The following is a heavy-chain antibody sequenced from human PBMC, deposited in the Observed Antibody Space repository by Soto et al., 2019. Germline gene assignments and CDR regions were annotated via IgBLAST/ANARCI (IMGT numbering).Heavy chain of an antibody. CDR3: AILPGGIVATRKGAFDI. V-gene: IGHV4-34*01. CDR2: INHSGST. J-gene: IGHJ3*02. Sequence: PSETLSLTCAVYGGSFSGYYWSGIRQPPGKGLEWIGEINHSGSTNYNPSLKSRVTISVDTSKNQFSLKLGSVTAADTAVYYCAILPGGIVATRKGAFDIWGQGTMVTVSS. CDR1: GGSFSGYY. D-gene: IGHD5-12*01.